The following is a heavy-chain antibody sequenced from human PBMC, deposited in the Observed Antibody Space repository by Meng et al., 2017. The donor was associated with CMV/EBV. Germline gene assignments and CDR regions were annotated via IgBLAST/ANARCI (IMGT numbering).Heavy chain of an antibody. D-gene: IGHD2-2*02. CDR1: GGTFSSYA. J-gene: IGHJ6*02. CDR2: IIPIFGTA. Sequence: AVTVSCKASGGTFSSYAISWVRQAPGQGLEWMGGIIPIFGTANYAQQFQGRVTLTTDEYTSTAYMVLSSLRSEDPAVYYCARSRPHCSNTSCYTGGVNSYYYGMDVWGQGTTVTVSS. CDR3: ARSRPHCSNTSCYTGGVNSYYYGMDV. V-gene: IGHV1-69*05.